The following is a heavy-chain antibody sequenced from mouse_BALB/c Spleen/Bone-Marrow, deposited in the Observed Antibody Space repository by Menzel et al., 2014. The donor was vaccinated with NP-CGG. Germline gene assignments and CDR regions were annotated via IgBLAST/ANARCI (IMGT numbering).Heavy chain of an antibody. Sequence: EVQLQQCGAELVKPGASVKLSCTASGFNIKDTYMHWVKQRPEQGLEWIGRIDPANGNTKYDPKFQGKATITADTSSNTAYLQLSSLTAEDTAVYYCASYRYAWYFDVWGAGTTVTGSS. CDR3: ASYRYAWYFDV. CDR1: GFNIKDTY. CDR2: IDPANGNT. D-gene: IGHD2-14*01. J-gene: IGHJ1*01. V-gene: IGHV14-3*02.